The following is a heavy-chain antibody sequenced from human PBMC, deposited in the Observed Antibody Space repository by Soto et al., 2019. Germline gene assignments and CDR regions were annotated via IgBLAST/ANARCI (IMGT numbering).Heavy chain of an antibody. V-gene: IGHV5-10-1*01. CDR1: GYRFASYC. CDR2: IDPSDSYT. D-gene: IGHD3-16*02. Sequence: GESLKISCKGSGYRFASYCITWVRQMPGKGLEWMGRIDPSDSYTNYSPSFQGHVTISADKSISTAYLQWSSLKASDTAMYYCSRLLLSRVDFDPWGQGTLVTVSS. J-gene: IGHJ5*02. CDR3: SRLLLSRVDFDP.